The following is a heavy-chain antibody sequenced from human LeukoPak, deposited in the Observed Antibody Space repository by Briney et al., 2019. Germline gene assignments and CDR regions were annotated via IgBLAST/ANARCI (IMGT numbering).Heavy chain of an antibody. V-gene: IGHV4-59*01. CDR1: GGSISSYY. D-gene: IGHD6-19*01. CDR3: ARDQGSGWQNWFDR. CDR2: IYYSGST. Sequence: SETLSLTCTVSGGSISSYYWSWLRQPPGKGLEGIGYIYYSGSTNYNPSLTSRVTISVDTSKNQFSLKLSSVTAADTAVYYCARDQGSGWQNWFDRWGQGTLVTVSS. J-gene: IGHJ5*02.